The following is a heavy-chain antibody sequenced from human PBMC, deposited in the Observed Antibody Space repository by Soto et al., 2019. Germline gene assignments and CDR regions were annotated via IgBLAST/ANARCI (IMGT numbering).Heavy chain of an antibody. CDR2: ISSSSSTI. D-gene: IGHD3-10*01. Sequence: EVQLVESGGGLVQPGGSLRLSCAASGFTFSSYSMNWVRQAPGKGLEWVSYISSSSSTIYYADSVKGRFTISRDNAKNSLYLQMNSLRDEDTAVYYWAIEMVFRRGSTFDPWGQGTLVTVSS. J-gene: IGHJ5*02. V-gene: IGHV3-48*02. CDR1: GFTFSSYS. CDR3: AIEMVFRRGSTFDP.